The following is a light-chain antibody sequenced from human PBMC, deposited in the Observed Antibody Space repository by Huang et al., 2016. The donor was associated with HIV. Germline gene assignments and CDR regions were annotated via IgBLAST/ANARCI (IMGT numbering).Light chain of an antibody. V-gene: IGKV2-28*01. CDR2: LGS. CDR1: QSLLHTSTYHY. CDR3: MQALQTPLT. Sequence: DIVMTQSPLSLPVTPGEPASISCRSSQSLLHTSTYHYLDWFLQKPGQAPQLLIYLGSNRASGVPDRFSGSGSGTYFTLNITRVEAEDVGVYYCMQALQTPLTFGGGTKVEIK. J-gene: IGKJ4*01.